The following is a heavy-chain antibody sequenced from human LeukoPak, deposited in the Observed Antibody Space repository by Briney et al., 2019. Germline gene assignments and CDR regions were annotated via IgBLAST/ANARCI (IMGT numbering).Heavy chain of an antibody. CDR3: ARGPSVGATPYYYGMDV. D-gene: IGHD1-26*01. CDR1: GYTFTGYH. J-gene: IGHJ6*02. Sequence: ASVKVSCKASGYTFTGYHMHWVRQAPGQGLEWMGRINPNSGGTNYAQKFQGRVTMTRDTSISTAYMELSRLRSDDTAVYYCARGPSVGATPYYYGMDVWGQGTTVTVSS. CDR2: INPNSGGT. V-gene: IGHV1-2*06.